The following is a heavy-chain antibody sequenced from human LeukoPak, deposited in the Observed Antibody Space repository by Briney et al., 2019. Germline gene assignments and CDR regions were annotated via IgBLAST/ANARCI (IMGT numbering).Heavy chain of an antibody. CDR1: GGSISSSSYY. V-gene: IGHV4-39*01. CDR2: IYYSGST. Sequence: SETLSLTCTVSGGSISSSSYYWGWIRQPPGKGLEWIGSIYYSGSTYYNPSLKSRVTISVDTSKNQFSLKLSSVTAADTAVYYCARPLVGATAFDAFDIWGQGTMVTVSS. CDR3: ARPLVGATAFDAFDI. D-gene: IGHD1-26*01. J-gene: IGHJ3*02.